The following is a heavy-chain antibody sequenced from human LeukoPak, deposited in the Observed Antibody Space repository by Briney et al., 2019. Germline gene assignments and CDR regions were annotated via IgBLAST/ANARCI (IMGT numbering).Heavy chain of an antibody. CDR1: GFTFSSYG. D-gene: IGHD3-10*01. V-gene: IGHV3-33*06. J-gene: IGHJ4*02. CDR2: IWYDGSNK. CDR3: AKDRSGSYPNVPYFDY. Sequence: PGGSLRLSCAASGFTFSSYGMHWVRQAPGKGLEWVAVIWYDGSNKYYADSVKGRFTISRDNSKNTLYLQMNSLRAEDTAVYYCAKDRSGSYPNVPYFDYWGQGTLVTVSS.